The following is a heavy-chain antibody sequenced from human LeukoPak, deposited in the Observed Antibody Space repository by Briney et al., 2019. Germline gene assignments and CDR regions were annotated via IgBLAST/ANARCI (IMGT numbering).Heavy chain of an antibody. Sequence: TGGSLILSCAASGFTFSRYWMHWVRQAPGKGLMWVSRISPDGSTTLYADSVKGRFTISRDNAKNSLYLQMSSLRAEDTAVYYCVRDRGYGDSVYWYFDLWGRGTVVTVSS. CDR3: VRDRGYGDSVYWYFDL. J-gene: IGHJ2*01. V-gene: IGHV3-74*03. CDR2: ISPDGSTT. D-gene: IGHD4-17*01. CDR1: GFTFSRYW.